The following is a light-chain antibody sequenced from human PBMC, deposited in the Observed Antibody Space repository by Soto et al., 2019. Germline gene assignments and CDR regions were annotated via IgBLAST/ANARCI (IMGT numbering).Light chain of an antibody. CDR1: STDVGRYNH. CDR3: SSYTTNTTFV. J-gene: IGLJ1*01. Sequence: QSALTQPAPVSGSPGQSITISCTGTSTDVGRYNHVSWYQQHPGNAPKLMIYGVSYRPSGVSNRFSGSKSGNTASLSISGLHSDDEADYYCSSYTTNTTFVFGTGTKVTVL. CDR2: GVS. V-gene: IGLV2-14*01.